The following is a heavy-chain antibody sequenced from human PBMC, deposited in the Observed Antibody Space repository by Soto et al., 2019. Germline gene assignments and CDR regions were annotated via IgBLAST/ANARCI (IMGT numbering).Heavy chain of an antibody. CDR2: IYWDDDK. J-gene: IGHJ2*01. D-gene: IGHD6-13*01. V-gene: IGHV2-5*02. Sequence: QITLKESGPTLVKPTQTLTLTCTFSGFSLSTSGVGVGWIRQPPGKALEWLALIYWDDDKRYSPSLKSRLTITKDTSKNQVVLTMTNMDPVDTATYYCAHRLEQQLCWHFDLWGRGTLVTVSS. CDR1: GFSLSTSGVG. CDR3: AHRLEQQLCWHFDL.